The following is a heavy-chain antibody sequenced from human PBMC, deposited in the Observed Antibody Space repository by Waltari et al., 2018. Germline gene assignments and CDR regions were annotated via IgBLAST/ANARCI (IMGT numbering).Heavy chain of an antibody. J-gene: IGHJ5*02. V-gene: IGHV3-7*01. D-gene: IGHD3-3*01. Sequence: EVQLVESGGGLVQPGGSLRLSCAASGFTFSSYWMSWVRQAPGKGLEGVANIKQEGSEKDYVDSVKGRFTISRDNAKNSLYLQMNSLRAEDTAVYYCARDGGYYENWFDPWGQGTLVTVSS. CDR1: GFTFSSYW. CDR2: IKQEGSEK. CDR3: ARDGGYYENWFDP.